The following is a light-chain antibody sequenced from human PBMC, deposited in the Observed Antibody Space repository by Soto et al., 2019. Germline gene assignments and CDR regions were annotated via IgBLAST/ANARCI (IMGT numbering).Light chain of an antibody. J-gene: IGKJ1*01. Sequence: EIVMTQSPATLSVSLGARATLSCSASESSTNNSAWHHQSPEHARRLLYDAASARATGIPARFSGSASGTEFTLIISRQQSEDFGHYYCQQYNTRQTFGQGTKVDIK. V-gene: IGKV3-15*01. CDR3: QQYNTRQT. CDR2: AAS. CDR1: ESSTNN.